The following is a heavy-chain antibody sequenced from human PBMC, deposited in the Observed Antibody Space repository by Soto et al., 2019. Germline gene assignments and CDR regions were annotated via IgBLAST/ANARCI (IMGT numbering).Heavy chain of an antibody. CDR1: GFTFSSYW. J-gene: IGHJ6*02. D-gene: IGHD6-13*01. CDR2: INSDGSST. CDR3: ARALYSSSWVYYYYYGMDV. V-gene: IGHV3-74*01. Sequence: GGSLRLSCAASGFTFSSYWMHWVRQAPGKGLVWVSRINSDGSSTSYADSVKGRFTISRDNAKNTLYLQMNSLRAEDTAVYYCARALYSSSWVYYYYYGMDVWGQGTTVTVSS.